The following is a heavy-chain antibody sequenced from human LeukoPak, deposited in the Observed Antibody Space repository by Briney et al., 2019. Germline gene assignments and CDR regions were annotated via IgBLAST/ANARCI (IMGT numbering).Heavy chain of an antibody. J-gene: IGHJ6*02. CDR3: AKDGYDSSGYYPYYYYGMDV. CDR2: ISYDGSNK. D-gene: IGHD3-22*01. V-gene: IGHV3-30-3*01. Sequence: GGSLRLSCAASGFTFSSYAMHWVRQAPGKGLEWVAVISYDGSNKYYADSVKGRFTISRDNSKNTLYLQMNSLRAEDTAVYYCAKDGYDSSGYYPYYYYGMDVWGQGTTVTVSS. CDR1: GFTFSSYA.